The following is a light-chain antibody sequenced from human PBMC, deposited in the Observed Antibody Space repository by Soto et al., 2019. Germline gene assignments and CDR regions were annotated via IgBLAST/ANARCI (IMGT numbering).Light chain of an antibody. V-gene: IGKV1-33*01. CDR3: HQYDDLPYT. Sequence: DIQMTQSPSSLTASVGDRVTLTCQTSQNISKYLIWYQQSPGKAPNLLISDASNLEAGVPSRFSGRGSGTHFTLTISSLQPEDIGRYYCHQYDDLPYTFGQGTSLQIK. CDR1: QNISKY. J-gene: IGKJ2*01. CDR2: DAS.